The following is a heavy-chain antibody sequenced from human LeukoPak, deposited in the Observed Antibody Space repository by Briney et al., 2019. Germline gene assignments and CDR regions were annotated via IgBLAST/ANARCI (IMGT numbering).Heavy chain of an antibody. V-gene: IGHV4-59*11. D-gene: IGHD6-13*01. CDR3: ATSFASSWYACHWFDP. Sequence: SETLSLTCTVSGGYISSHYWSWCGQPPGKGLEWIGYIYYSGSTKYNPSLKSRVTISVDTSKNQFSLKLSSVTAADTAVYYCATSFASSWYACHWFDPWGQGTLVTVSS. CDR1: GGYISSHY. CDR2: IYYSGST. J-gene: IGHJ5*02.